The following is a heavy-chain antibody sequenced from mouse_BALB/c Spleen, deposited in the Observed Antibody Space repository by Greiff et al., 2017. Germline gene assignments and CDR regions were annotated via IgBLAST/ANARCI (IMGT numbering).Heavy chain of an antibody. CDR1: GFSLTSYG. CDR2: IWAGGST. J-gene: IGHJ4*01. Sequence: QVQLKESGPGLVAPSQSLSITCTVSGFSLTSYGVHWVRQPPGKGLEWLGVIWAGGSTNYNSALMSRLSISKDNSKSQVFLKMNSLQTDDTAMYYCATRSTMITHYYAMDYWGQGTSVTVSS. D-gene: IGHD2-4*01. V-gene: IGHV2-9*02. CDR3: ATRSTMITHYYAMDY.